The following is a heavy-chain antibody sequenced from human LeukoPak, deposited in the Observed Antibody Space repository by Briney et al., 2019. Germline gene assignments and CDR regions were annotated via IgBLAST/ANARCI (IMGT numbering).Heavy chain of an antibody. J-gene: IGHJ4*02. V-gene: IGHV4-31*01. CDR1: GRSISSGGYY. CDR3: ASLYSSSWYPGTGYFDY. CDR2: IYYSRST. D-gene: IGHD6-13*01. Sequence: SQTLSLTCTVSGRSISSGGYYWSWIRQHPGKGLEWFGYIYYSRSTYYNPSLKSPVTIAVDTSKNQFSLKLSSVTAADTAVYYCASLYSSSWYPGTGYFDYWGQGTLVTVSS.